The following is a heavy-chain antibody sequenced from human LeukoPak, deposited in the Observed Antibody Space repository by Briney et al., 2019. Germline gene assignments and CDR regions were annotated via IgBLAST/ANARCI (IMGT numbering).Heavy chain of an antibody. CDR3: ARGALTTTFDY. J-gene: IGHJ4*02. CDR1: GFTVNSNY. V-gene: IGHV3-21*01. D-gene: IGHD4-17*01. CDR2: ISFSSDYI. Sequence: GGSLRLSCAASGFTVNSNYMSWVRQAPGKGLEWDSSISFSSDYIYYADSLKGRFTISRDNAQNSLYLQMNSLRADDTAIYFCARGALTTTFDYWGQGALVTVSS.